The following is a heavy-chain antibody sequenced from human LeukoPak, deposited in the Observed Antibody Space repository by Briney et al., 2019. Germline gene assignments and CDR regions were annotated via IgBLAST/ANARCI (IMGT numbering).Heavy chain of an antibody. Sequence: PGGSLRLSCAASGFTFSSYEMNWVRQAPGKGLEWVSYISSSGSNIYYADSVKGRFTISRDNAKNSLYLQMNSLRAEDTAVYYCAREEQQLADYWGQGTLVTVSS. J-gene: IGHJ4*02. CDR2: ISSSGSNI. D-gene: IGHD6-13*01. CDR1: GFTFSSYE. V-gene: IGHV3-48*03. CDR3: AREEQQLADY.